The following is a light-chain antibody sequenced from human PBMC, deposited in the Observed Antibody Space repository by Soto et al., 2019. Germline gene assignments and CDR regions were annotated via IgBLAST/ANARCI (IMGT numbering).Light chain of an antibody. V-gene: IGLV2-14*03. CDR1: SSDIGAYDY. Sequence: QSVLTQPASLSGSPGQSITISCTGTSSDIGAYDYVSWFQQHPGKAPKLMIYEVSNRPSGVSNRFSGSKSDDTASLTISGLQAEDEADYYCSSYTTRTTLYVFGTGTKLTVL. CDR2: EVS. CDR3: SSYTTRTTLYV. J-gene: IGLJ1*01.